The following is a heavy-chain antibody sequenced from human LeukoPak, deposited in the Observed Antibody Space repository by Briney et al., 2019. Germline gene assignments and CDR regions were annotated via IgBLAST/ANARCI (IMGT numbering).Heavy chain of an antibody. V-gene: IGHV4-39*07. J-gene: IGHJ3*02. Sequence: PSETLSLTCTVSGGSISSSSYYWGWIRQPPGKGLEWIGSIYYSGSTYYNPSLKSRVTISVDTSKNQFSLKLSSVTAADTAVYYCARAKKGYCSSTSCSFPDAFDIWGQGTMVTVSS. CDR1: GGSISSSSYY. D-gene: IGHD2-2*01. CDR2: IYYSGST. CDR3: ARAKKGYCSSTSCSFPDAFDI.